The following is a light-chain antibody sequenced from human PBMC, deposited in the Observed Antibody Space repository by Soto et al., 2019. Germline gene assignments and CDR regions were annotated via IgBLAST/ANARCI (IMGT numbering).Light chain of an antibody. Sequence: QSALTQPASVSGSPGQSITISCTGTNSDVGSYNFVSWYQQHPGKAPKLMIYEGTQRPSGVSNRFSGSKSGNTASLTISGLQAEDEADYYCCSYVGGSTPHDVFGTGTKLTVL. CDR2: EGT. CDR3: CSYVGGSTPHDV. CDR1: NSDVGSYNF. V-gene: IGLV2-23*01. J-gene: IGLJ1*01.